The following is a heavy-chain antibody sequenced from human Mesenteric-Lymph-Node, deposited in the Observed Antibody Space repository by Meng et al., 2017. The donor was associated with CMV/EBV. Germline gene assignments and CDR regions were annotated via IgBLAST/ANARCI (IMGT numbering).Heavy chain of an antibody. CDR1: GFTFSSYS. V-gene: IGHV3-48*01. D-gene: IGHD3-22*01. CDR3: TTLGGYDSSGYYYSLND. J-gene: IGHJ4*02. CDR2: ISSSSSTI. Sequence: GESLKISCAASGFTFSSYSMNWVRQAPGKGLEWVSYISSSSSTIYYADSVKGRFTISRDNSKNTLYLQMNSLRAEDTAVYYCTTLGGYDSSGYYYSLNDWGQGTLVTVSS.